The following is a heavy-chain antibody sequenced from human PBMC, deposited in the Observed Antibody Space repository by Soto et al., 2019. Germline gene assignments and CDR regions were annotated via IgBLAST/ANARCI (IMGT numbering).Heavy chain of an antibody. V-gene: IGHV1-69*01. D-gene: IGHD3-16*02. J-gene: IGHJ4*02. CDR3: AASPPVVIRWNYFDY. CDR2: IIPIFGTA. CDR1: GATFSSYA. Sequence: SVKVSCKASGATFSSYAIIWVRQAPGQGLEWVGGIIPIFGTANYAQKFQGRVTITADESTSTAYMELSSLRSEDTAVYYCAASPPVVIRWNYFDYWGQGTQVTVSS.